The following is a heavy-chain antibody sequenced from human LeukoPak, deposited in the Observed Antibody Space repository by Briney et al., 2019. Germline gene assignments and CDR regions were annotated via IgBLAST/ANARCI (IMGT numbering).Heavy chain of an antibody. CDR3: ARDRGCCSSTSCCSSNWFDP. J-gene: IGHJ5*02. Sequence: SVKVSCKASGGTFSSYTISWVRQAPGQGLEWMGRIIPILGIANYAQKFQGRVTITADKSTSTAYMELSSLRSEDTAVYYCARDRGCCSSTSCCSSNWFDPWGQGTLVTVSS. V-gene: IGHV1-69*04. CDR1: GGTFSSYT. CDR2: IIPILGIA. D-gene: IGHD2-2*01.